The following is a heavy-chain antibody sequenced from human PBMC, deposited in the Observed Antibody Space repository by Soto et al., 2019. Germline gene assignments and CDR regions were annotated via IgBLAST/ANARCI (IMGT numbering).Heavy chain of an antibody. CDR3: ARLQTISAVVTWAGLDV. CDR1: GFTFSTDY. V-gene: IGHV3-11*06. J-gene: IGHJ6*02. D-gene: IGHD3-3*01. CDR2: TNSDTKFT. Sequence: QMHLRESGGGLVKPGGSLRLSCAASGFTFSTDYMTWVRQAPGKGLEWLSYTNSDTKFTNYAESVRGRFTISRDNAKNSLYLQMNSLSVEDTAVYYCARLQTISAVVTWAGLDVWGQGTTVTVSS.